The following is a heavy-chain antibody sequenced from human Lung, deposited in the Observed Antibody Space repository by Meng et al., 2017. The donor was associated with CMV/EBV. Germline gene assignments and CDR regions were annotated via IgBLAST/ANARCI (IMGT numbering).Heavy chain of an antibody. CDR2: IIPVFGTP. V-gene: IGHV1-69*05. Sequence: SXXVSCKVYGGTFSSNPISWVRQAPGQGLEWMGGIIPVFGTPNYGQKFQGRVTITTDESTSTAYMELSSLRSEDTAVYYCARSANIVVVPAARHYFDYWGQGXLVTVSS. J-gene: IGHJ4*02. D-gene: IGHD2-2*01. CDR3: ARSANIVVVPAARHYFDY. CDR1: GGTFSSNP.